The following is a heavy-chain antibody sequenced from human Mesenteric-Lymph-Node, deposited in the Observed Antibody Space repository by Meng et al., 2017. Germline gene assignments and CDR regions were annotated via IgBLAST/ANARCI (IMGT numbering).Heavy chain of an antibody. CDR3: ARFGFSGWFGGFDY. CDR1: GFTFGNYD. J-gene: IGHJ4*02. D-gene: IGHD6-19*01. CDR2: IRNSGDPT. V-gene: IGHV3-23*01. Sequence: GGFLRLSCAASGFTFGNYDMSWVRQAPGKGLEWVAAIRNSGDPTYHADSVKGRFTISRDNSKSTLYLQMNSLRAEDMAVYFCARFGFSGWFGGFDYWGQGALVTVSS.